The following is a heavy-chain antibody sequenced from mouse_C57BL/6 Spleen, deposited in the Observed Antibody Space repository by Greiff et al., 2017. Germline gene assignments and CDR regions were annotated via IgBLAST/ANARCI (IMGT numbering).Heavy chain of an antibody. CDR1: GFTFSDYG. Sequence: EVMLVESGGGLVKPGGSLKLSCAASGFTFSDYGMHWVRQAPEKGLEWVAYISSGSSTIYYADTVKGRFTISRDNAKNTLFLQMTSLRSEDTAMYYCARRGAYYGSSYDYAMDYWGQGTSVTVSS. D-gene: IGHD1-1*01. CDR2: ISSGSSTI. CDR3: ARRGAYYGSSYDYAMDY. J-gene: IGHJ4*01. V-gene: IGHV5-17*01.